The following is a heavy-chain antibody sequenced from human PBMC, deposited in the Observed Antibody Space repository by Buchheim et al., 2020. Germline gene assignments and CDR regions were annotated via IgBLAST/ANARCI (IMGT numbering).Heavy chain of an antibody. V-gene: IGHV3-30*03. Sequence: QVQLVESGGGVVQPGRSLRLSCAASGFTFSSYGMHWVRQAPGKGLEWVAVISYDGSNKYYADSVKGRFTIYRDNSKNTLYLQMNSLRAEYTAVYYCARAGLQLWLLDPKFDYWGQGTL. D-gene: IGHD5-18*01. CDR2: ISYDGSNK. J-gene: IGHJ4*02. CDR3: ARAGLQLWLLDPKFDY. CDR1: GFTFSSYG.